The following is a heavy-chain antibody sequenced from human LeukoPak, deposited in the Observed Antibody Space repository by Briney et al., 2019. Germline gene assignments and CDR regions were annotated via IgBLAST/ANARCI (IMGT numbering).Heavy chain of an antibody. Sequence: ASVKVSCKASGYTFTSYAMHWVRQAPGQRLEWMGWINAGSGNTKYSQKFQGRVTITRDTSASTAYMELSSLRSEDTAVYYCARYIVATRAFGYWGQGTLVTVSS. V-gene: IGHV1-3*01. CDR3: ARYIVATRAFGY. D-gene: IGHD5-12*01. CDR1: GYTFTSYA. J-gene: IGHJ4*02. CDR2: INAGSGNT.